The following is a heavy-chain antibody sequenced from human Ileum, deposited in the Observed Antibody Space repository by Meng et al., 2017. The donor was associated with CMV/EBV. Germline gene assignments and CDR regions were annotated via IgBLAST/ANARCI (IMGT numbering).Heavy chain of an antibody. CDR2: ITGSAAST. Sequence: GESLKISCAASGFTFSSYAMSWVRQAPGKGLECVATITGSAASTYYADSVKGRFTISRDNSKNTLYLQMDSLSAEDTTIYYCAEDRICFDSSCYTGGKLDTWGQGTLVTVSS. CDR3: AEDRICFDSSCYTGGKLDT. V-gene: IGHV3-23*01. J-gene: IGHJ5*02. D-gene: IGHD2-2*02. CDR1: GFTFSSYA.